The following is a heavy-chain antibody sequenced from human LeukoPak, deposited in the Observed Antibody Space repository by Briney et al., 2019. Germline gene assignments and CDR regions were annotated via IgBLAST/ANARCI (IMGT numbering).Heavy chain of an antibody. V-gene: IGHV4-4*02. CDR1: GGSISSSTW. CDR2: IYHSGST. J-gene: IGHJ4*02. CDR3: ARHGEAAGIDY. D-gene: IGHD6-13*01. Sequence: SETLSLTCAVSGGSISSSTWWTWVRQPPGKGLEWIGEIYHSGSTNYNPSLKSRVTISVDTSKNQFSLKLSSVTAADTAVYYCARHGEAAGIDYWGQGTLVTVSS.